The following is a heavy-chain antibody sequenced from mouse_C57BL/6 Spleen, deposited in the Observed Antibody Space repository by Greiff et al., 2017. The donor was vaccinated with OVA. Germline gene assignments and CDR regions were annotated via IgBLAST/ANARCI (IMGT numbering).Heavy chain of an antibody. D-gene: IGHD1-1*01. CDR2: IYPGSGST. CDR3: ARSGDYYGSRGDYFDY. V-gene: IGHV1-55*01. J-gene: IGHJ2*01. CDR1: GYTFTSYW. Sequence: QVQLKQPGAELVKPGASVKMSCKASGYTFTSYWITWVKQRPGQGLEWIGDIYPGSGSTNYNEKFKSKATLTVDTSSSTAYMQLSSLTSEDSAVYYCARSGDYYGSRGDYFDYWGQGTTLTVSS.